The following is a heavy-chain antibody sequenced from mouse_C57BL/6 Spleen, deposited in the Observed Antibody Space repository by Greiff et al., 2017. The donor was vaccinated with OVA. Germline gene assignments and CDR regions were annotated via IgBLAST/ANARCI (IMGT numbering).Heavy chain of an antibody. CDR2: IDPSDSYT. CDR3: ARGDSSGYGAY. J-gene: IGHJ3*01. CDR1: GYTFTSYW. V-gene: IGHV1-59*01. Sequence: QVQLQQPGAELVRPGTSVKLSCKASGYTFTSYWMHWVTQRPVHGLEWIGVIDPSDSYTNYNQQFKGKATLTVDTSSSTAYMQLSSLTSEDSAVYYCARGDSSGYGAYWGQGTLVTVSA. D-gene: IGHD3-2*02.